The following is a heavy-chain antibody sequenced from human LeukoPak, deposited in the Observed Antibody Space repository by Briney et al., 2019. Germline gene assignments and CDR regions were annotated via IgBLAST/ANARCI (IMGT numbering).Heavy chain of an antibody. CDR3: AKDKDTAMSLGVGGYMDV. CDR2: ISWDGGST. J-gene: IGHJ6*03. Sequence: PGGSLRLSCAASGFTFDDYTMHWVRQAPGKGLEWVSLISWDGGSTYYADSVKGRFTISRDNSKNSLYLQMNSLRAEDTALYYCAKDKDTAMSLGVGGYMDVWGKGTTVTVSS. D-gene: IGHD5-18*01. CDR1: GFTFDDYT. V-gene: IGHV3-43*01.